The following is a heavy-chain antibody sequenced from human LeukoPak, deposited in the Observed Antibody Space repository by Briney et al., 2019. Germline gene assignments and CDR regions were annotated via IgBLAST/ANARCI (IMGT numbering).Heavy chain of an antibody. D-gene: IGHD3-10*01. Sequence: GGSLRLSCAASGFTFSSYAMSWVRQAPGKGLEWVSAISGSGGSTYYADSVKGRFTISRDNSKNTLYLQMNSLRAEDTAVYYCAKTQGSFNSYRCFQLWLPPTFFDFWGQGTLVTVSS. V-gene: IGHV3-23*01. CDR3: AKTQGSFNSYRCFQLWLPPTFFDF. CDR1: GFTFSSYA. J-gene: IGHJ4*02. CDR2: ISGSGGST.